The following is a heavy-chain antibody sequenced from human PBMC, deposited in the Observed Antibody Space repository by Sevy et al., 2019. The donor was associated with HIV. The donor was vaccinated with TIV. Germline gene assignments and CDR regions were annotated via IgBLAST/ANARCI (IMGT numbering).Heavy chain of an antibody. CDR1: GGTFSSYA. J-gene: IGHJ5*02. D-gene: IGHD2-15*01. V-gene: IGHV1-69*13. CDR2: IIPIFGTA. Sequence: ASVKVSCKASGGTFSSYAISWVRQAPGQGLEWMGGIIPIFGTANYAQKFQGRVTITADESTSTAYMELSSLRSEDTAVYYCARGLGYCSGGSCYSHWFDPWGQGTLVNVSS. CDR3: ARGLGYCSGGSCYSHWFDP.